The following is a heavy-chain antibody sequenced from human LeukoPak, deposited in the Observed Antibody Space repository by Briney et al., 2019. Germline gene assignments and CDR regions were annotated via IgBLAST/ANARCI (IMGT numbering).Heavy chain of an antibody. CDR3: ARVVGYYDSSGHYYFDY. CDR1: GYTFTSYG. Sequence: ASVKVSCKASGYTFTSYGISWVRQAPGQGLEWMGWISAYNGNTNYAQKLQGRVTMTTDTSTSTAYMELRSLRSDDTALYYCARVVGYYDSSGHYYFDYWGQGTLVTVSS. V-gene: IGHV1-18*01. D-gene: IGHD3-22*01. J-gene: IGHJ4*02. CDR2: ISAYNGNT.